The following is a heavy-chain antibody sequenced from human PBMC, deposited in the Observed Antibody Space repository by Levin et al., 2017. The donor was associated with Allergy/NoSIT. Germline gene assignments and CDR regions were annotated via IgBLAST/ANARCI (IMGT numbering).Heavy chain of an antibody. J-gene: IGHJ6*02. D-gene: IGHD2-2*01. CDR2: ISYDGSNK. CDR1: GFTFSSYG. V-gene: IGHV3-30*18. Sequence: GGSLRLSCAASGFTFSSYGMHWVRQAPGKGLEWVAVISYDGSNKYYADSVKGRFTISRDNSKNTLYLQMNSLRAEDTAVYYCAKTHCSSTSCYPTYYYYYGMDVWGQGTTVTVSS. CDR3: AKTHCSSTSCYPTYYYYYGMDV.